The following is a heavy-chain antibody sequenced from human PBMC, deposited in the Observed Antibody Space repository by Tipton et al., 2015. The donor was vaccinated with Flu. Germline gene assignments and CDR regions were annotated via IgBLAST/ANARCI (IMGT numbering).Heavy chain of an antibody. J-gene: IGHJ4*02. V-gene: IGHV3-23*01. Sequence: GSLRLSCAASGFTFSSYAMSWVRRAPGKGLEWVSAISAGGGSTYYADSVKGRFTISRDNSKNTLYLQMNSLRAEDTAVYYCAKISGARIGYFDNWGQGTLVTVSS. CDR1: GFTFSSYA. CDR2: ISAGGGST. CDR3: AKISGARIGYFDN. D-gene: IGHD6-19*01.